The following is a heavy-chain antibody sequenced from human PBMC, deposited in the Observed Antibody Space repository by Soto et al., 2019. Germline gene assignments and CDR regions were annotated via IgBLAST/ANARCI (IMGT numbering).Heavy chain of an antibody. CDR1: GGTFSSYA. CDR2: IIPIFGTA. V-gene: IGHV1-69*13. CDR3: ARAHITMVRGSANHFDY. J-gene: IGHJ4*02. Sequence: ASVKVSCKASGGTFSSYAISWVRQAPGQGLEWMGGIIPIFGTANYAQKFQGRVTITADESTSTAYMELSSLRSEDTAVYYCARAHITMVRGSANHFDYRGQGTLVTVSS. D-gene: IGHD3-10*01.